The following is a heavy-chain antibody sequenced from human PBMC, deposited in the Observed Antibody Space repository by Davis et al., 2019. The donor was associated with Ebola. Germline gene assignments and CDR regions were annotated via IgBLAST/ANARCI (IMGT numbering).Heavy chain of an antibody. Sequence: SETLSLTCTVSGAPVSSGAFYWSWIRQPPGRGLEWLGSLYYSGFTNYNPSLKSRVTTSIDTSKNEFSLKLTSVTAADTAVYYCARSAAQYFYDGSNYHSTAGTDFDYWGQGTLVTVSS. V-gene: IGHV4-61*08. CDR3: ARSAAQYFYDGSNYHSTAGTDFDY. J-gene: IGHJ4*02. CDR2: LYYSGFT. D-gene: IGHD3-22*01. CDR1: GAPVSSGAFY.